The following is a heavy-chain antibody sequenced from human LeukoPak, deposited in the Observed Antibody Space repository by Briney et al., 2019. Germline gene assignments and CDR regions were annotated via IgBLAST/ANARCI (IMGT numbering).Heavy chain of an antibody. CDR3: ARDRNYYGSGSYNFDY. D-gene: IGHD3-10*01. V-gene: IGHV4-39*07. J-gene: IGHJ4*02. Sequence: SETLSLTCTVSGGSISSSSYYWGWIRQPPGTGLEWIGSIYYSGSTYYNPSLKSRVTIPVDTSKNQFSLKLSSVTAADTAVYYCARDRNYYGSGSYNFDYWGQGTLVTVSS. CDR2: IYYSGST. CDR1: GGSISSSSYY.